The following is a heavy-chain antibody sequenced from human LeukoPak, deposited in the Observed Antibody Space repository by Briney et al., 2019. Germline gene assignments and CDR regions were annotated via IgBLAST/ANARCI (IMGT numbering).Heavy chain of an antibody. D-gene: IGHD1-7*01. V-gene: IGHV1-18*01. CDR3: ARARQRRITGTNIDY. Sequence: ASVKVSCKASGYTFTSYGISWVRQAPGQGLEWMGWISAYNGNTNYAQKLQGRVTMTTDTSTSTAYMELRSLRSDDTAVYYCARARQRRITGTNIDYWGQGTLVTVSS. CDR1: GYTFTSYG. CDR2: ISAYNGNT. J-gene: IGHJ4*02.